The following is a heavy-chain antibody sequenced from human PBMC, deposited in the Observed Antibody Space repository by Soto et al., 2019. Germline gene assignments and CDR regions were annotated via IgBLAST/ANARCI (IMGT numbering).Heavy chain of an antibody. CDR2: IIPIFGTA. V-gene: IGHV1-69*01. CDR1: GGTFSSYA. Sequence: QVQLVQSGAEVKKPGSSVKVSCKASGGTFSSYAISWVRQAPGQGLEWMGGIIPIFGTANYAQKFQGRVTITGDESTSTANMELSSLRSEDTAVYYCASDDLGYCSGGSCYSPEGWGQGTLVTVSS. CDR3: ASDDLGYCSGGSCYSPEG. D-gene: IGHD2-15*01. J-gene: IGHJ4*02.